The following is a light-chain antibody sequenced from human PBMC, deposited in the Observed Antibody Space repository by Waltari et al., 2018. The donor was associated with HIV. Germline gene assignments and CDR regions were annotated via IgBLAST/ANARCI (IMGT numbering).Light chain of an antibody. Sequence: QSALTQPASVSGSPGQSIPISCTGTSRAVGGSNSVSWYQHHPGKAPKLMIYNVSNRPSGISNRFSGSKSGNTASLTISGLQADDEADYYCSSYTSTSTVVFGGGTKLTVL. V-gene: IGLV2-14*03. CDR2: NVS. CDR1: SRAVGGSNS. CDR3: SSYTSTSTVV. J-gene: IGLJ2*01.